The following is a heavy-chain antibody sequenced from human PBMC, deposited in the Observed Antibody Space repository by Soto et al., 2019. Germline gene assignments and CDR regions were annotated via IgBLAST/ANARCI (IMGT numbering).Heavy chain of an antibody. Sequence: PGGSLRLSCTASGFTFGDYAMSWFRQAPGKGLEWVGFIRSKAYGGTTEYAASVKGRFTISRDDSKSIAYLQMNSLKTEDTAVYYCTRDSPLVSGSSKAYFHYWGQGTLVTVSS. V-gene: IGHV3-49*03. J-gene: IGHJ4*02. D-gene: IGHD1-26*01. CDR2: IRSKAYGGTT. CDR1: GFTFGDYA. CDR3: TRDSPLVSGSSKAYFHY.